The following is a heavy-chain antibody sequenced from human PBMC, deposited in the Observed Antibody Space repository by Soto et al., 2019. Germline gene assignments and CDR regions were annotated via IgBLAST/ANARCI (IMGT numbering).Heavy chain of an antibody. CDR1: GGTFSSYA. V-gene: IGHV1-69*13. CDR2: IIPIFGTA. D-gene: IGHD2-15*01. Sequence: SVKVSCKASGGTFSSYAISWVRQAPGQGLEWMGGIIPIFGTANYAQKFQGRVTITADESTSTAYMELSSLRSEDAAVYYCAREGDPYCSGGSCPIDYWGQGTLVTVSS. J-gene: IGHJ4*02. CDR3: AREGDPYCSGGSCPIDY.